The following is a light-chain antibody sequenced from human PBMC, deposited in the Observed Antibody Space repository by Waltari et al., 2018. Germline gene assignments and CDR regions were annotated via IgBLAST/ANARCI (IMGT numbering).Light chain of an antibody. CDR2: GAS. CDR1: QSLSSN. J-gene: IGKJ1*01. V-gene: IGKV3-15*01. Sequence: IVMTQSPATLSVSPGEGATLSCKASQSLSSNLAWYQQKPGQLPRLLIYGASTRATGNPARFSCSGSGTEFTLTISSLQAEDFAVYYCQERGRTFGQGTKVEIK. CDR3: QERGRT.